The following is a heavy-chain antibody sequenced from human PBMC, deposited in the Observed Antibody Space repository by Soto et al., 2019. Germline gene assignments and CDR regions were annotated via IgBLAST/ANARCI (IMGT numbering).Heavy chain of an antibody. J-gene: IGHJ4*02. CDR2: TYYRSKWYN. CDR1: GDSVCSNRAA. D-gene: IGHD6-13*01. V-gene: IGHV6-1*01. Sequence: SHPVSLAFAISGDSVCSNRAAGHCIKQSPSIGVEWLGRTYYRSKWYNDYALSVKSRITINPDTSKNQFSLQLNSVSPEDTAVYYCARRSTAGPYFDYWGEGALVTVSS. CDR3: ARRSTAGPYFDY.